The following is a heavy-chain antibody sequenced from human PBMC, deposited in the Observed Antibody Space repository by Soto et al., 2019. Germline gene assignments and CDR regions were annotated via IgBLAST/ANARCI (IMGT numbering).Heavy chain of an antibody. Sequence: GESLKISCKGSGYSFTSYWIGWVCQMPGKGLEWMGIIYPGDSDTRYSPSFQGQVTISADKSISTAYLQWSSLKASDTAMYYCARHIHCSSTSCYGYYYGMDVWGQGTTVTVSS. V-gene: IGHV5-51*01. D-gene: IGHD2-2*01. CDR1: GYSFTSYW. J-gene: IGHJ6*02. CDR2: IYPGDSDT. CDR3: ARHIHCSSTSCYGYYYGMDV.